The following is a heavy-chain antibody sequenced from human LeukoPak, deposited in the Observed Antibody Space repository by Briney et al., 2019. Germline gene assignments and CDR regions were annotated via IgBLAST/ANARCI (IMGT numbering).Heavy chain of an antibody. J-gene: IGHJ4*02. CDR3: AKRYSGSSGLYNFDY. D-gene: IGHD1-26*01. CDR2: ITYNGGST. CDR1: GFTFSNYG. V-gene: IGHV3-23*01. Sequence: GGSLRLSCAASGFTFSNYGMSWVRQAPGKGLEWVSTITYNGGSTAYADSVKGRFTISRDNSKSTLYLQMDSLRADDTAVYYCAKRYSGSSGLYNFDYWGQGTLVTVSS.